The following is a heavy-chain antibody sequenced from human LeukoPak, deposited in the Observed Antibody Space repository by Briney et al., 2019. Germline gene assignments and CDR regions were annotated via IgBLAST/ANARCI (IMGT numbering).Heavy chain of an antibody. V-gene: IGHV4-59*01. D-gene: IGHD6-19*01. CDR3: ARRGPPVAGTGYYYGMDV. J-gene: IGHJ6*02. CDR2: IYYTGST. CDR1: GGSISSYY. Sequence: SETLSLTCTVSGGSISSYYWSWIRQPPGKGLEWIGYIYYTGSTNYNPSLKSRVTISIDTSKNQFSLKLSSVTAADTAVYYCARRGPPVAGTGYYYGMDVWGQGTTVTVSS.